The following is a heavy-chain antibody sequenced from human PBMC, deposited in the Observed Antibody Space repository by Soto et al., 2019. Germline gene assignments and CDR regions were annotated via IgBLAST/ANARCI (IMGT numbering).Heavy chain of an antibody. V-gene: IGHV4-39*01. CDR1: GGYLSSKNYF. J-gene: IGHJ4*02. D-gene: IGHD2-15*01. Sequence: PSETLSLTCNVSGGYLSSKNYFCGWVRQPPGKGLELVGTIYYTVKTYISPSLTGRVTLSLDTPKSQFYVSLSSVTAADTAVYYCAGYYCSRMNCTLDDWAQAVLVTVSS. CDR3: AGYYCSRMNCTLDD. CDR2: IYYTVKT.